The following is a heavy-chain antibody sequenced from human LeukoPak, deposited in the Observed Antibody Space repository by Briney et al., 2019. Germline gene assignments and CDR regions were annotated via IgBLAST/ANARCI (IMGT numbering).Heavy chain of an antibody. CDR3: ARGDSGSYWGDYFDY. J-gene: IGHJ4*02. V-gene: IGHV3-43D*03. D-gene: IGHD1-26*01. CDR1: GFTFDDYA. Sequence: GGSLRLSCAASGFTFDDYAMHWVRQAPGKGLEWVSLISWDGGSTYYADSVKGRFTISRDNSKNSLYLQMNSLRAEDTALYYCARGDSGSYWGDYFDYWGQGTLVTVSS. CDR2: ISWDGGST.